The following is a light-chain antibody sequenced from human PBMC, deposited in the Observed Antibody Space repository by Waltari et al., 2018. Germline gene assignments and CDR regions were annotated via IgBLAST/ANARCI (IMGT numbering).Light chain of an antibody. V-gene: IGLV2-8*01. CDR2: EVK. CDR3: SSYAGSNTVI. Sequence: QSALTQPPSASGSPGQSVTISCTGTSNDVGGYTFVSWYQQHPDKAPKLIIYEVKTRPSGVPDRFSGSKSDNTASLTVSGLQAGDEADYYCSSYAGSNTVIFGGGTKLTVL. J-gene: IGLJ2*01. CDR1: SNDVGGYTF.